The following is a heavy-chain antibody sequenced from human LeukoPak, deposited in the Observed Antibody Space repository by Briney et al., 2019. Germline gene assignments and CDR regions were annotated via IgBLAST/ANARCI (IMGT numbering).Heavy chain of an antibody. J-gene: IGHJ4*02. D-gene: IGHD6-19*01. Sequence: SGTMSLTCTVSGYSFSSGYYWGWIRQPPGEGLEWIGSIYHSGSTYYNPSLKSRVTISVDTSKYQFSLKLSSVTATDSAVYNCARPAVAGPICYWGQGTLVTVSS. V-gene: IGHV4-38-2*02. CDR2: IYHSGST. CDR3: ARPAVAGPICY. CDR1: GYSFSSGYY.